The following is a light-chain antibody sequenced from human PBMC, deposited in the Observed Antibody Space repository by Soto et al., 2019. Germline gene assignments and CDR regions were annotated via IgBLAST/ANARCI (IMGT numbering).Light chain of an antibody. CDR3: QQFDNRPPVT. V-gene: IGKV3-15*01. CDR2: DAS. J-gene: IGKJ5*01. Sequence: DIVMTQSPATLSVSPGERATLSCRASQSVNSNLAWYQQKPGQAPTLLIYDASTRATGIPVRFSGSGSGTEFTLTISNLQSGDFAVYYCQQFDNRPPVTFGQGTRLEIK. CDR1: QSVNSN.